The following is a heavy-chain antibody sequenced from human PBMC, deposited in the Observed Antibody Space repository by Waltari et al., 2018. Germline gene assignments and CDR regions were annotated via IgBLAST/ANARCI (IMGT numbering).Heavy chain of an antibody. CDR2: IYTSGST. D-gene: IGHD6-13*01. Sequence: QVQLQQWGAGLLKPSQTLSLTCTVSGGSISSGSYYWSWIRQPAGKGLEWIGRIYTSGSTNYNPSLKSRVTISVDTSKNQFSLKLSSVTAADTAVYYCARDFRAAATPFDIWGQGTMVTVSS. CDR1: GGSISSGSYY. J-gene: IGHJ3*02. V-gene: IGHV4-61*02. CDR3: ARDFRAAATPFDI.